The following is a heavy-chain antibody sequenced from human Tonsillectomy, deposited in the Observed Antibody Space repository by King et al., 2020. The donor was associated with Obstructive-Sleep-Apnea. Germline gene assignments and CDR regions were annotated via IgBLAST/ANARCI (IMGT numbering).Heavy chain of an antibody. CDR2: IKSKTDGGTT. D-gene: IGHD2-2*01. CDR1: GFTFSNAW. J-gene: IGHJ6*02. V-gene: IGHV3-15*01. Sequence: QLVQSGGGLVQPGGSLRLSCAASGFTFSNAWMSWVRQAPGKGLEWVGRIKSKTDGGTTDYAAPVKGRFTISRDDSKNTLYLQMNSLKTEDTAVYYRTTDGMVVVPAATGYYYYGMDVWGQGTTVTVSS. CDR3: TTDGMVVVPAATGYYYYGMDV.